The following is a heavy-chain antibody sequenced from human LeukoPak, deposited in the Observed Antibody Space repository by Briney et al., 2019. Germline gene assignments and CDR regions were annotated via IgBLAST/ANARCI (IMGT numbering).Heavy chain of an antibody. CDR1: GGSISSSPYY. CDR2: VYYRGST. V-gene: IGHV4-39*01. Sequence: SETLSLTCTVSGGSISSSPYYWGWIRQPPGKGLEWIGTVYYRGSTYSNPSLNSRVTISLDTSKNQFSLRLRSVTAADTALYYCARHYLSDGILSTFDPWGQGTLVTVSS. J-gene: IGHJ5*02. CDR3: ARHYLSDGILSTFDP. D-gene: IGHD1-1*01.